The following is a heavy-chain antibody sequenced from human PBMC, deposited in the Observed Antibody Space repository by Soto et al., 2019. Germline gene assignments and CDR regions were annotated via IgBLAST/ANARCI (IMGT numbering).Heavy chain of an antibody. CDR3: ARVEAGAGYYYYGMDV. CDR1: GDSVSSNSAA. Sequence: SQTLSLTCAISGDSVSSNSAAWNWIRQSPSRGLEWLGRTYYRSKWYNDYAVSVKSRVTINPDTYKNQFSLQLNSVTTEDTAVYYCARVEAGAGYYYYGMDVWGQGTTVTVSS. CDR2: TYYRSKWYN. V-gene: IGHV6-1*01. J-gene: IGHJ6*02. D-gene: IGHD6-13*01.